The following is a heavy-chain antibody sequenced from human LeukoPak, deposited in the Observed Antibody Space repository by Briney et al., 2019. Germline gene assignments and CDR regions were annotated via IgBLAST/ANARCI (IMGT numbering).Heavy chain of an antibody. J-gene: IGHJ5*02. V-gene: IGHV3-53*04. CDR1: GSTVSSNY. D-gene: IGHD6-13*01. CDR2: IYSGGST. CDR3: ARVVAAAGDNWFDP. Sequence: GGSLRLSCAASGSTVSSNYMSWVRQAPGKGLEWVSVIYSGGSTYYADSVKGRFTISRHNSKNTLYLQMNSLRAEDTAVYYCARVVAAAGDNWFDPWGQGTLVTVSS.